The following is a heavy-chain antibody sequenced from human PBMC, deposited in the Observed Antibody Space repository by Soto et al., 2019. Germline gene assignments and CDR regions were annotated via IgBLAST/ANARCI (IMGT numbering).Heavy chain of an antibody. CDR2: TYSTGNT. J-gene: IGHJ6*02. V-gene: IGHV4-39*01. Sequence: SETPSLPFTFSCDSLRSSSYWGWIRQPPGKGLEWIGSTYSTGNTYYNPSLNSQVTISVDTSKNQFSLNVISVTAADTAVYYCRRSSRYSTDVWGQGTTVTVSS. CDR1: CDSLRSSSY. CDR3: RRSSRYSTDV. D-gene: IGHD6-13*01.